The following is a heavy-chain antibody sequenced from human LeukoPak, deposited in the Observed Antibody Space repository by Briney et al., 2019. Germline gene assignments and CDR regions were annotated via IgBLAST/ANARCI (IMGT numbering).Heavy chain of an antibody. J-gene: IGHJ5*02. V-gene: IGHV1-69*01. CDR3: ARVRLGSTSLRQLDP. Sequence: ASVKVSCKASGGTFSSYAISWVRQAPGQGLEWMGGIIPIFGTANYAQKFQGRVTITADESTSTAYMELSSLRSEDTAVYYCARVRLGSTSLRQLDPWGQGTLVTVSS. CDR1: GGTFSSYA. CDR2: IIPIFGTA. D-gene: IGHD2-2*01.